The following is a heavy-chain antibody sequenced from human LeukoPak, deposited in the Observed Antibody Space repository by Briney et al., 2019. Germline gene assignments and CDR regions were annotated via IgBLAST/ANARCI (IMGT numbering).Heavy chain of an antibody. CDR3: AYSCSSTSCPLDY. D-gene: IGHD2-2*01. V-gene: IGHV1-18*01. J-gene: IGHJ4*02. CDR1: GYTITSYG. CDR2: ISAYNGNT. Sequence: ASVKVSCKACGYTITSYGISWVRQAPGQGLEWMGWISAYNGNTNYAQKLQGRVTMTTDTSTSTAYMELRSLRSDDTAVYYCAYSCSSTSCPLDYWGQGTLVTVSS.